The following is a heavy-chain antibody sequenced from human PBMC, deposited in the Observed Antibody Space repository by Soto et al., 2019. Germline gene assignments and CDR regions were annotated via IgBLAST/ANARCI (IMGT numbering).Heavy chain of an antibody. CDR2: IYYSGST. D-gene: IGHD2-2*02. V-gene: IGHV4-59*01. CDR1: GGSISGYY. CDR3: ARDGSTSGYIWFDP. Sequence: QVQLQESGPGLVKPSETLSLTCTVSGGSISGYYWSWIRQPPGKGLEWIGYIYYSGSTKYNPSLKRRVTISVDTSKNQFSLKLSSVTAADTAVYYCARDGSTSGYIWFDPWGQGTLVTVSS. J-gene: IGHJ5*02.